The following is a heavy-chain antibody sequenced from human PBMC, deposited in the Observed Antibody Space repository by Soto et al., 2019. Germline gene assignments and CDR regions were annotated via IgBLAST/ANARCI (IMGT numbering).Heavy chain of an antibody. CDR1: GFTFSSYG. J-gene: IGHJ5*02. CDR2: ISYDGSNK. CDR3: AKDGPETYYDFWSGHRNWFDP. V-gene: IGHV3-30*18. D-gene: IGHD3-3*01. Sequence: PGGSLRLSCAASGFTFSSYGMHWVRQALGKGLEWVAVISYDGSNKYYADSVKGRFTISRDNSKNTLYLQMNSLRAEDTAVYYCAKDGPETYYDFWSGHRNWFDPWGQGTLVTVSS.